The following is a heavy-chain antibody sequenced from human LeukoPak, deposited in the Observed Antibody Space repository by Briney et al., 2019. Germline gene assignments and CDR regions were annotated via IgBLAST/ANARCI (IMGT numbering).Heavy chain of an antibody. Sequence: ASVKVSCKASGYTLSNYGITWARQAPGQGLEWMGTISGHNGDVNYAPKFQGRVTMTTDTSTTTAYMELRSLRFDDTAVYYCARYNSLLRGVTTSDYWGQGTLVTVSS. CDR1: GYTLSNYG. D-gene: IGHD3-10*01. V-gene: IGHV1-18*01. CDR2: ISGHNGDV. CDR3: ARYNSLLRGVTTSDY. J-gene: IGHJ4*02.